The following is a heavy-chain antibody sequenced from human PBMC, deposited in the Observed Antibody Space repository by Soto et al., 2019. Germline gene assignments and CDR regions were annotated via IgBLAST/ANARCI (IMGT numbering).Heavy chain of an antibody. Sequence: SETLSLTCAVSGGSLGSSNWWSWVRQPPGKGLEWIGEIYHGGSTNYNPSLKSRGTISVDKSKNQFSLKLSSVTAADTAVYYCAKPAPPPYYYYGMDVWGQGTTVTVSS. CDR2: IYHGGST. D-gene: IGHD2-2*01. CDR3: AKPAPPPYYYYGMDV. CDR1: GGSLGSSNW. V-gene: IGHV4-4*02. J-gene: IGHJ6*02.